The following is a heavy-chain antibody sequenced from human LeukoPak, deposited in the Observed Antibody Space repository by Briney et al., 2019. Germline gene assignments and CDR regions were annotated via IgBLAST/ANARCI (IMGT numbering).Heavy chain of an antibody. V-gene: IGHV1-69*05. CDR1: GGTFSSYA. J-gene: IGHJ4*02. CDR2: IIPIFGTA. D-gene: IGHD6-13*01. Sequence: ASVKVSCKASGGTFSSYAISWVRQAPGQGLEWMGGIIPIFGTANYAQKFQGRVTITTDESTSTAYMELSSLRSEDTAVYYCAREGGSWGQFDYWGQGTLVTVPS. CDR3: AREGGSWGQFDY.